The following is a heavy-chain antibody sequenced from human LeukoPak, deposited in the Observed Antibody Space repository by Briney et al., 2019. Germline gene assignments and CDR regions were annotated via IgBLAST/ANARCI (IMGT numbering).Heavy chain of an antibody. CDR1: GGSITNTNY. CDR2: VNLQGST. J-gene: IGHJ4*02. V-gene: IGHV4-4*02. CDR3: AREGGPYRPLDY. Sequence: SGTLSLTCGVSGGSITNTNYWTWVRQPPGKGLEWIGEVNLQGSTNYNPSLMGRVAISVDTSENRISLQLTSVTAADPAVYYCAREGGPYRPLDYSGQGTLVTVSS.